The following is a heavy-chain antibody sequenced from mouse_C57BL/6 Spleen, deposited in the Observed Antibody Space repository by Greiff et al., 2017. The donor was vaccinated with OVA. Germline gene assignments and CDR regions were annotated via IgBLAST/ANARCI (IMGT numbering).Heavy chain of an antibody. Sequence: EVQLQQSGPELVKPGASVKISCKASGYTFTDYYMNWVKQSHGKSLEWIGDINPNNGGTSYNQKFKGKATLTVDKSSSTAYMELRSLTSEDSAVYYCARYYYSNPYCDYWGQGTTLTVSS. J-gene: IGHJ2*01. CDR1: GYTFTDYY. CDR3: ARYYYSNPYCDY. CDR2: INPNNGGT. D-gene: IGHD2-5*01. V-gene: IGHV1-26*01.